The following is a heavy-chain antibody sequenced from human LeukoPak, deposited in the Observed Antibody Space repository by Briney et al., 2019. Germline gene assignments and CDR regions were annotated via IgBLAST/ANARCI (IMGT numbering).Heavy chain of an antibody. V-gene: IGHV3-66*01. CDR1: GFTVSSNY. D-gene: IGHD1-1*01. CDR2: LYSGGAT. Sequence: GGSLRLSCAASGFTVSSNYMSWVRQAPGKGLEWVSGLYSGGATYYADSMGGRFTISRDHSKNTLYLQMTNLRVGDTAIYYCARGNGNVGGRLDPWGQGIRVTVSS. J-gene: IGHJ5*02. CDR3: ARGNGNVGGRLDP.